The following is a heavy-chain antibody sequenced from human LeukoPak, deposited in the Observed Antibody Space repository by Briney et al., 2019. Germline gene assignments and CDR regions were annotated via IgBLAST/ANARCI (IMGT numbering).Heavy chain of an antibody. CDR3: ARDLYRQVGRRGAKNAFDI. Sequence: GGSLRLSCAASGSTFSSYAMSWVRQAPGKGLEWVSYISSSGSTIYYADSVKGRFTISRDNAKNSLYLQMNSLRAEDTAVYYCARDLYRQVGRRGAKNAFDIWGQGTMVTVSS. D-gene: IGHD1-26*01. CDR1: GSTFSSYA. CDR2: ISSSGSTI. J-gene: IGHJ3*02. V-gene: IGHV3-48*03.